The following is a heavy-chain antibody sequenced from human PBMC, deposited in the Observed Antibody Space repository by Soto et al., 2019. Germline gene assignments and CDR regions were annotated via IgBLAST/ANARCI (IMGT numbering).Heavy chain of an antibody. CDR3: AYDFWSGTEIYYYMDV. CDR1: GGTFSSYT. V-gene: IGHV1-69*02. J-gene: IGHJ6*03. D-gene: IGHD3-3*01. CDR2: IIPILGIA. Sequence: ASVKVSCKASGGTFSSYTISWVRQAPGQGLEWMGRIIPILGIANYAQKFQGRVTITADKSTSTAYMELSSLRSEDTAVYYCAYDFWSGTEIYYYMDVWGKGTTVTVSS.